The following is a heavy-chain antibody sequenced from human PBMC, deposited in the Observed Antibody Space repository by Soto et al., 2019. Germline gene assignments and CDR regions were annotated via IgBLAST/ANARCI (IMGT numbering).Heavy chain of an antibody. D-gene: IGHD6-6*01. Sequence: ASVKVSCKASGGTFSSYAISWVRQAPGQGLEWMGGIIPIFGTANYAQKFQGRVTITADESTSTAYMELSSLRSEDTAVYYCAREGDSSSSDYYYGMDVWGQGTTVTVSS. CDR1: GGTFSSYA. V-gene: IGHV1-69*13. CDR3: AREGDSSSSDYYYGMDV. J-gene: IGHJ6*02. CDR2: IIPIFGTA.